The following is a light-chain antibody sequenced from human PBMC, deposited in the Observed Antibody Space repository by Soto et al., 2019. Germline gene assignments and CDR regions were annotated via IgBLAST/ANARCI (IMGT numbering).Light chain of an antibody. CDR2: DAS. CDR3: QQRSNWPWT. J-gene: IGKJ1*01. CDR1: QSVSSY. V-gene: IGKV3-11*01. Sequence: EIVLTQSPATLSLSPGERATLSCRASQSVSSYLAWYQQKPGQAPRLLIYDASNRATGIPARFSGSGSGTDFNLTISSLEPEDFAVYYCQQRSNWPWTFGQGKKVDIK.